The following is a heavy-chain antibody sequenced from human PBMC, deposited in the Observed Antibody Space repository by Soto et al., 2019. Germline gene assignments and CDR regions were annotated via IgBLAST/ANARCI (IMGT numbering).Heavy chain of an antibody. J-gene: IGHJ4*02. D-gene: IGHD1-26*01. V-gene: IGHV1-2*02. Sequence: ASVKVSCKASGYTFTGYYMHWVRQAPGQGLEWMGWINPNSGGTNYAQKFQGRVTMTRGTSISTAYMELSRLRSDDTAVYYCARGPTWEFTFKEFDYWGQGTLVTVSS. CDR1: GYTFTGYY. CDR2: INPNSGGT. CDR3: ARGPTWEFTFKEFDY.